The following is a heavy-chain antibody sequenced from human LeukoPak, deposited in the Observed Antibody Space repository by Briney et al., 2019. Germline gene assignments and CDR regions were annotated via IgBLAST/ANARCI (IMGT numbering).Heavy chain of an antibody. J-gene: IGHJ5*02. Sequence: GGSLRLSCAAFGFTFSSFWMHWVRHAPGQGPVWVSGIKTDGSDTRYADSVKGRFTISRDNAKSTLYLQMNSLRAEDTAMYYCARDFKDVSPWGPGTLVTVSS. CDR3: ARDFKDVSP. CDR2: IKTDGSDT. V-gene: IGHV3-74*01. CDR1: GFTFSSFW.